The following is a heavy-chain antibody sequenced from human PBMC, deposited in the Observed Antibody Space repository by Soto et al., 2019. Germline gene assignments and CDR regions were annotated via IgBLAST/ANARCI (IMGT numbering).Heavy chain of an antibody. CDR2: ISSSSSTI. J-gene: IGHJ3*02. CDR1: GFTFSSYS. D-gene: IGHD2-21*01. Sequence: GGSLRLSCAASGFTFSSYSMNWVRQAPGKGLEWVSYISSSSSTIYYADSVKGRFTISRDNAKNSLYLQMNSLRAEDTAVYYCAKVLGAIRAGQRIHAFAIWGQGTMVTVSS. V-gene: IGHV3-48*01. CDR3: AKVLGAIRAGQRIHAFAI.